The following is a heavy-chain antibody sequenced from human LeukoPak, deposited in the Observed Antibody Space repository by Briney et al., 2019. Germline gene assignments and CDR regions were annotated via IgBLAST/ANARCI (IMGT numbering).Heavy chain of an antibody. CDR3: AREITMIVVTDAFDI. J-gene: IGHJ3*02. V-gene: IGHV3-21*01. CDR2: ISSSSSYI. Sequence: GGSLRLSCAASGFTFSSYSMNWVRQAPGKGLEWVSPISSSSSYIYYADSVKGRFTISRDNAKNSLYLQMNSLRAEDTAVYYCAREITMIVVTDAFDIWGQGTMVTVSS. D-gene: IGHD3-22*01. CDR1: GFTFSSYS.